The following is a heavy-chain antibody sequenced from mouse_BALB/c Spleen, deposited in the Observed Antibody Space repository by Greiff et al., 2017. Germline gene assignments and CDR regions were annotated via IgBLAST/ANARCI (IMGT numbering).Heavy chain of an antibody. CDR2: IWWDDDK. CDR1: GFSLSTSGMG. D-gene: IGHD1-1*01. V-gene: IGHV8-8*01. J-gene: IGHJ3*01. CDR3: ARIGLFYYGSRGTWFAY. Sequence: QVTLKVSGPGILQPSQTLSLTCSFSGFSLSTSGMGVGWIRQPSGKGLEWLAHIWWDDDKRYNPALKSRLTISKDTSSNQVFLKIASVDTADTATYYCARIGLFYYGSRGTWFAYWGQGTLVTVSA.